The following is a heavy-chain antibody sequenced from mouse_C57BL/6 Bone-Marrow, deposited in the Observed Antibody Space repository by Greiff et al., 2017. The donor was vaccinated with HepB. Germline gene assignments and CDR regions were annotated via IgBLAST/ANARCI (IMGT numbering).Heavy chain of an antibody. CDR1: GYTFTSYW. CDR3: ASGSGSSRGYWYFDV. CDR2: IDPSDSYT. Sequence: VQLQQPGAELVKPGASVKLSCKASGYTFTSYWMQWVKQRPGQGLEWIGEIDPSDSYTNYNQKFKGKATLTVDTSSSTAYMQLSSLTSEDSAVYYCASGSGSSRGYWYFDVWGTGTTVTVSS. D-gene: IGHD1-3*01. J-gene: IGHJ1*03. V-gene: IGHV1-50*01.